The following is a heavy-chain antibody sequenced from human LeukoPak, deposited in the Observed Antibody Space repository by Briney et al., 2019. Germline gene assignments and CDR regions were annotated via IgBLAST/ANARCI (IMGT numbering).Heavy chain of an antibody. J-gene: IGHJ5*02. CDR2: INHSGST. V-gene: IGHV4-34*01. D-gene: IGHD3-10*01. CDR1: GGFFSGYF. CDR3: ARGPDSGSYFAWFGP. Sequence: SETLSLTCGVYGGFFSGYFWNWIRQPPGKGLEWIGEINHSGSTHHNPSLKSRVTISIDTSKNQISLKLSSVTAADTAVYYCARGPDSGSYFAWFGPWGQGTLVTVSS.